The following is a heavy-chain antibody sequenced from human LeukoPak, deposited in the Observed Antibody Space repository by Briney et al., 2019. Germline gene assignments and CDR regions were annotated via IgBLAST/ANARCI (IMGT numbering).Heavy chain of an antibody. V-gene: IGHV3-33*06. CDR3: AKELWGSGSYGVAYYMDV. D-gene: IGHD3-10*01. CDR2: IWYDGSNK. CDR1: GFTFSSYG. Sequence: PGRSLRLSCAASGFTFSSYGMHWVRQAPGKGLEWVAVIWYDGSNKYYADSVKGRFTISRDNSKNALYLQMNSLRAEDRAVYYCAKELWGSGSYGVAYYMDVWGKGTTVTVSS. J-gene: IGHJ6*03.